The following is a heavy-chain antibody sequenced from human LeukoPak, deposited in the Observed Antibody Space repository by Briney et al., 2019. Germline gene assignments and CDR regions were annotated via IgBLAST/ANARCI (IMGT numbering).Heavy chain of an antibody. CDR2: IYYSGST. CDR3: ARVPSYYDFWSDSYYYYMDV. D-gene: IGHD3-3*01. Sequence: ASETLSLTCTVSGGSISSYYWSWIRQPPGKGLEWIGYIYYSGSTNYNPSLKSRATISVDTSKNQFSLKLSSVTAADTAVYYCARVPSYYDFWSDSYYYYMDVWGKGTTVTVSS. V-gene: IGHV4-59*01. CDR1: GGSISSYY. J-gene: IGHJ6*03.